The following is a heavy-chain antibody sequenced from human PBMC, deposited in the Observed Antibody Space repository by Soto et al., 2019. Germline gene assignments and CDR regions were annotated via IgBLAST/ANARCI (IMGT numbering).Heavy chain of an antibody. D-gene: IGHD2-2*01. Sequence: QVQLVESGGGVVQPGRSLRLSCAASGFTFSSYAMHWVRQAPGKGLEWVAVISYDGSNKYYADSVKGRFTISRDNSKNTLYLQMNSLRAEDTAVYYCERDRAVLVPAASHWGQGTLVTVSS. J-gene: IGHJ4*02. V-gene: IGHV3-30-3*01. CDR2: ISYDGSNK. CDR1: GFTFSSYA. CDR3: ERDRAVLVPAASH.